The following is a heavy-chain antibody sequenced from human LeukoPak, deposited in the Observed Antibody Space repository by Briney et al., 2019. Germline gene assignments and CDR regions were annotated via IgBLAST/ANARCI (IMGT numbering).Heavy chain of an antibody. J-gene: IGHJ3*02. D-gene: IGHD4-23*01. CDR1: GFTFSSYG. Sequence: AGGSLRLSCAASGFTFSSYGMHWVRQAPGKGLEWVAFIRYDGSNKYYADSVKGRFTISRDNSKNTLYLQMNSLRAEDTAVYYCAKDDYGGNSFQGDAFDIWGQGTMVTVSS. CDR3: AKDDYGGNSFQGDAFDI. CDR2: IRYDGSNK. V-gene: IGHV3-30*02.